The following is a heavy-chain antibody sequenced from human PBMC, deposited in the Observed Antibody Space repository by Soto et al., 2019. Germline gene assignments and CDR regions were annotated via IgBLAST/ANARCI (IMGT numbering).Heavy chain of an antibody. J-gene: IGHJ5*02. CDR1: GGTFSGYA. D-gene: IGHD6-13*01. CDR2: IIPLFGST. Sequence: SVKVSCKASGGTFSGYAVSWVRQAPGQGLEWMGGIIPLFGSTSYAQKFQGRVTITADESTSTAYLELSSLRSEDTAVYYCAREKLQLLWFDPWGQGTLVTVSS. V-gene: IGHV1-69*13. CDR3: AREKLQLLWFDP.